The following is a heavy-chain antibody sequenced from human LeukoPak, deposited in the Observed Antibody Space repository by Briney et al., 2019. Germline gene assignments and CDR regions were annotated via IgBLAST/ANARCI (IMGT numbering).Heavy chain of an antibody. V-gene: IGHV1-2*02. CDR2: LNPNSGDT. Sequence: ASVKVSCKASGYTFTAYSMHWVRQAPGQGLEYMGWLNPNSGDTNYAQKFQGRVTMTRDTSMSTAYMELSGLRFDDTAVYYCARDSGGRGHFDFWGQGTLVTVSS. CDR1: GYTFTAYS. CDR3: ARDSGGRGHFDF. D-gene: IGHD3-16*01. J-gene: IGHJ4*02.